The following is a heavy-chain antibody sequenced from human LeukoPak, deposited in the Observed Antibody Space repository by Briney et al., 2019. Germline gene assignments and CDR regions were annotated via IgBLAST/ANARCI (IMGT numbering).Heavy chain of an antibody. CDR2: IFYSGNT. J-gene: IGHJ4*02. CDR1: GGSINSSSYY. Sequence: SETLSLTCTVSGGSINSSSYYWGWIRQPPGKGLEWIGSIFYSGNTYDNPSLKSRVTTSVETSKNQFSLKLSSVTAADTAVYYCARVTGYMIEDYFDYWGQGTLVTVSS. CDR3: ARVTGYMIEDYFDY. D-gene: IGHD3-22*01. V-gene: IGHV4-39*07.